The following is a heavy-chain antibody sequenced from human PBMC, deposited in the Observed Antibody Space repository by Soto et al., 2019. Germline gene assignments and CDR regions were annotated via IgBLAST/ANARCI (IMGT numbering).Heavy chain of an antibody. CDR1: GFTFSHYY. CDR2: ISNSGGTV. Sequence: GGSLRLSCAASGFTFSHYYMSWIRQAPGKGLEWLSYISNSGGTVYYADSVRGRFTIPRDNAKNSLYLQMNSLRVEDTAVYYCARGIAVAGTYYFDYWGQGTLVTVSS. V-gene: IGHV3-11*01. J-gene: IGHJ4*02. D-gene: IGHD6-19*01. CDR3: ARGIAVAGTYYFDY.